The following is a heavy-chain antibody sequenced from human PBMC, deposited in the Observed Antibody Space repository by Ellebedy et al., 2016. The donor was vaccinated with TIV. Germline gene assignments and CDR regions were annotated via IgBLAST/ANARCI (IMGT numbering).Heavy chain of an antibody. CDR2: IRSKAYGETT. Sequence: GGSLRLXXTTSGFTFGDYAMSWFRQAPGKGLEWVGFIRSKAYGETTEYAASVKGRFTISRDDSKSIAYLQMSSLRTEDTAVYYCTRDPEAVAATDAFDIWGQGTVVTVSS. V-gene: IGHV3-49*03. CDR3: TRDPEAVAATDAFDI. D-gene: IGHD2-15*01. CDR1: GFTFGDYA. J-gene: IGHJ3*02.